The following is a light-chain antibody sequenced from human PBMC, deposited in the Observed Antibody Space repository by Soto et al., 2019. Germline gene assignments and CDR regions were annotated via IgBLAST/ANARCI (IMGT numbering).Light chain of an antibody. CDR1: QSVSTH. Sequence: EIEMTQSPATLSASPGERATISCRASQSVSTHLAWYQHKPGQAPRLLMYGASTRDTGVPSRFSGSGSGTEFTLTISSRQSEDFADYYCQQYDSWPRTFGQGTKVDIK. J-gene: IGKJ1*01. CDR2: GAS. CDR3: QQYDSWPRT. V-gene: IGKV3-15*01.